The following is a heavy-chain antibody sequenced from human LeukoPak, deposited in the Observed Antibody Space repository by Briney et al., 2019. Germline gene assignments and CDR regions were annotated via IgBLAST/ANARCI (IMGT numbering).Heavy chain of an antibody. V-gene: IGHV4-34*01. CDR3: ARRPGGGSYRVIDY. Sequence: SETLSLTCAVYGGSFSGYYWSWIRQPPGKGLEWIGEINHSGSTNYNPSLKSRVTISVDTSKNQFSLKLSSVTAADTAVYYCARRPGGGSYRVIDYWGQGTLVTVSS. CDR2: INHSGST. J-gene: IGHJ4*02. D-gene: IGHD1-26*01. CDR1: GGSFSGYY.